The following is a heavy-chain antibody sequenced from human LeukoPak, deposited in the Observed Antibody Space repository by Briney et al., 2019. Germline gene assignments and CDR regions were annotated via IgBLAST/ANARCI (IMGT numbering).Heavy chain of an antibody. CDR1: GFTFSSYS. V-gene: IGHV3-48*02. Sequence: GGSLRLSCAASGFTFSSYSMNWVRQAPGKGLEWVSYISSSSTIYYADSVKGRFTISRDNARNSLYLQMNSLRDEDTAVCYCARDGDYGDYVTPDYWGQGTLVTVSS. CDR2: ISSSSTI. J-gene: IGHJ4*02. CDR3: ARDGDYGDYVTPDY. D-gene: IGHD4-17*01.